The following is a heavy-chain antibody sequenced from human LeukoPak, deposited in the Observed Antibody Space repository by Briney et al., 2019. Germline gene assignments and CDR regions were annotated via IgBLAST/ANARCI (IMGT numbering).Heavy chain of an antibody. D-gene: IGHD5-12*01. V-gene: IGHV3-30-3*01. Sequence: PGRSLRLSCAASGFTFSSYAMHWVRQAPGKGLEWVAGISYDGSNKYYADSVKGRFTISRDNSKNTLYLQMNSLRAEDTAVYYCATDLVATIYPPADYWRQGTLVTVSS. CDR3: ATDLVATIYPPADY. J-gene: IGHJ4*02. CDR2: ISYDGSNK. CDR1: GFTFSSYA.